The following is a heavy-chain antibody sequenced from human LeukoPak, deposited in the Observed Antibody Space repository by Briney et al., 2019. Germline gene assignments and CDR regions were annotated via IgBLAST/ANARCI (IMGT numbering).Heavy chain of an antibody. D-gene: IGHD4-23*01. V-gene: IGHV1-18*01. Sequence: ASVKVSCKASGYTFTSYGISWVRQAPGQGLEWMGWISAYNGNTNYAQKFQGRVTMTRDTSISTAYMELSRLRSDDTAVYYCARDNSVEDTAWWFDPWGQGTLVTVSS. CDR3: ARDNSVEDTAWWFDP. CDR2: ISAYNGNT. CDR1: GYTFTSYG. J-gene: IGHJ5*02.